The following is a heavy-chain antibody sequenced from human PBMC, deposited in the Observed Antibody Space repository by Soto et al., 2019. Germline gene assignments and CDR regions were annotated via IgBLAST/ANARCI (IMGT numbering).Heavy chain of an antibody. V-gene: IGHV5-51*01. CDR3: ARLFNPGSAAGLDY. D-gene: IGHD6-13*01. Sequence: LGESLKISCKASGYSFTEYWIGWVRQMPGKGLEWMGIIYPGDSDTRYGPSFQGQVTISADKSIRTAYLQWSSLKASDTAIYYCARLFNPGSAAGLDYWGQGTLVTVSS. J-gene: IGHJ4*02. CDR2: IYPGDSDT. CDR1: GYSFTEYW.